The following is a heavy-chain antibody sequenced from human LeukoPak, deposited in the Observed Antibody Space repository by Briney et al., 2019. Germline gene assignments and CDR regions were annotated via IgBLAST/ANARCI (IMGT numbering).Heavy chain of an antibody. D-gene: IGHD3-22*01. CDR3: ARGFIKYYYDSSGYNAFDI. CDR2: IIPILGIA. J-gene: IGHJ3*02. Sequence: SVEVSCKASGGTFSSYAISWVRQAPGQGLEWMGRIIPILGIANYAQKFQGRVTITADKSTSTAYMELSSLRSEDTAVYYCARGFIKYYYDSSGYNAFDIWGQGTMVTVSS. CDR1: GGTFSSYA. V-gene: IGHV1-69*04.